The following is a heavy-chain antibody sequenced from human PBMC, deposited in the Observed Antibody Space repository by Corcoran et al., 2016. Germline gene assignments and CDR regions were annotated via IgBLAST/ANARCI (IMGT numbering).Heavy chain of an antibody. CDR2: ISAYNGNT. CDR3: AREGMRVLVGATTHGAFDI. V-gene: IGHV1-18*01. D-gene: IGHD1-26*01. CDR1: GYTFTSYG. Sequence: QVQLVQSGAEVKKPGASVKVSCKASGYTFTSYGIRWVRQAPGQGLECMGWISAYNGNTNYAQKLQGRVTMTTDTSTSTAYMELRSLGSDDTAVYDCAREGMRVLVGATTHGAFDIWGQGARVTVSS. J-gene: IGHJ3*02.